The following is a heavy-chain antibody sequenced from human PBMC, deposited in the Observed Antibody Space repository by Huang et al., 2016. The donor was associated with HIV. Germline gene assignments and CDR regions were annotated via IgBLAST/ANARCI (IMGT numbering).Heavy chain of an antibody. J-gene: IGHJ3*02. CDR1: GFPFNNHA. Sequence: QVQFVESGGGVVQPGRSLRLSCAASGFPFNNHAMHWVRQAPGKGLDWLSVISKDGSNNYYADSVKGRFTISRDSSKSTLFLHMTSLRTEDTAVYYCARAKDTWDAYDIWGQGTMVIVSS. D-gene: IGHD5-18*01. CDR2: ISKDGSNN. CDR3: ARAKDTWDAYDI. V-gene: IGHV3-30-3*01.